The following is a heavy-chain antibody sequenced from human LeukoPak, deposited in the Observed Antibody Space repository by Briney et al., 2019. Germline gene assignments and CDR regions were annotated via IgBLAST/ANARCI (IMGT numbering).Heavy chain of an antibody. D-gene: IGHD1-26*01. CDR2: ISWNSGSI. CDR1: GFTFDDYA. V-gene: IGHV3-9*03. CDR3: AKDIGGNYSLESQPKYFDL. Sequence: TGGSLRLSCAASGFTFDDYAMHWVRQAPGKGLEWVSGISWNSGSIGYADSVKGRFTISRDNAKNSLYLQMNSLRAEDMALYYCAKDIGGNYSLESQPKYFDLWGRGTLVTVSS. J-gene: IGHJ2*01.